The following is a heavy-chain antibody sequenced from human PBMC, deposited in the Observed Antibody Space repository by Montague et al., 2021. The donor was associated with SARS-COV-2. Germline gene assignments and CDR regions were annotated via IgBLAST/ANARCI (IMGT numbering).Heavy chain of an antibody. V-gene: IGHV4-34*12. CDR2: LILDRSK. J-gene: IGHJ6*02. CDR1: GGVELRRR. Sequence: SETLSLTCAVSGGVELRRRSEEHTSELQSPMEFVCGLILDRSKNYNPSLKSRVTISVDTSKNQFSLKLSPVTAADTAVYYCARVRYYGSGTSLCMDVWGQGTTVTVSS. CDR3: ARVRYYGSGTSLCMDV. D-gene: IGHD3-10*01.